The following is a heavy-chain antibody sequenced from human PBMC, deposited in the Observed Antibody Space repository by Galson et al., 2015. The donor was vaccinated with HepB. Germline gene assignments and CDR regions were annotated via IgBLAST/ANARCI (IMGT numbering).Heavy chain of an antibody. CDR3: VSCCGVGADAFDI. D-gene: IGHD2-21*01. J-gene: IGHJ3*02. Sequence: SLRLSCAASGSTFSTYSMNWVRQAPGKGLEWVSYISSGSDTIHYADIVKGRFTISRDNAKNSLYLQMNSLRDEDSAVYYCVSCCGVGADAFDIWGQGTLVTVSS. V-gene: IGHV3-48*02. CDR2: ISSGSDTI. CDR1: GSTFSTYS.